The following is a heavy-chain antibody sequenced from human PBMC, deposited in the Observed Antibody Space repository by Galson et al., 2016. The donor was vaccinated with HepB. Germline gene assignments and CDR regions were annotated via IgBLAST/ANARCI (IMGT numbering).Heavy chain of an antibody. CDR1: GGTFNNSA. D-gene: IGHD2-21*02. Sequence: SVKVSCKASGGTFNNSAFNWVRQAPGQGLEWMGGIIPIFGTTNYAQRFQGRVTITADKFTSTAYMDLSSLTREDTAFYYCARAYCGGDCQMDNWGQGTLVTVAS. CDR3: ARAYCGGDCQMDN. CDR2: IIPIFGTT. J-gene: IGHJ4*02. V-gene: IGHV1-69*06.